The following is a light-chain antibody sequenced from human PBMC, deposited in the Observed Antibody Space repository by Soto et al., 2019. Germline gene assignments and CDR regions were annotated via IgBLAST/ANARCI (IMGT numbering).Light chain of an antibody. CDR2: EAT. CDR1: SSDIGASNF. V-gene: IGLV2-14*01. Sequence: SALPQPPSVSGSPGQSITVSCTGTSSDIGASNFVSWYQHLPGRAPKVIIFEATNRPSGVSDRFSGSKAGITASLTISGFQAEDEGEYFCISYPSVASLVLRTGIKVTV. J-gene: IGLJ1*01. CDR3: ISYPSVASLV.